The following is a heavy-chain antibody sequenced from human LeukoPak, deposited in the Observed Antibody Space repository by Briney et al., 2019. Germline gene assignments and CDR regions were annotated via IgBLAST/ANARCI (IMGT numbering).Heavy chain of an antibody. CDR1: GFIFSNYV. V-gene: IGHV3-23*01. Sequence: GGSLRLSCAASGFIFSNYVMRWVRQAPGKGLEWVSTINPSGGTTYYADSVKGRFTFSRDNSKNMLYLQMNSLRAEDTAIYFCARSAGGATDYWGQEPWSPSPQ. CDR3: ARSAGGATDY. J-gene: IGHJ4*01. D-gene: IGHD4/OR15-4a*01. CDR2: INPSGGTT.